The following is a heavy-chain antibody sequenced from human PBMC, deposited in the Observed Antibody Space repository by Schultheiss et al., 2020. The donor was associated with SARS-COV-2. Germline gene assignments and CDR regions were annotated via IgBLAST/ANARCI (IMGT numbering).Heavy chain of an antibody. CDR3: ARHAPFRWELLPAFDY. J-gene: IGHJ4*02. D-gene: IGHD1-26*01. V-gene: IGHV1-46*01. CDR2: ITPGGGDA. Sequence: ASVKVSCKASGGTFSSYAISWVRQAPGQGPEWMAMITPGGGDAKYAADFRGRVTVTSDTSTATVYMELRSLRSDDTAVYYCARHAPFRWELLPAFDYWGQGTLVTVSS. CDR1: GGTFSSYA.